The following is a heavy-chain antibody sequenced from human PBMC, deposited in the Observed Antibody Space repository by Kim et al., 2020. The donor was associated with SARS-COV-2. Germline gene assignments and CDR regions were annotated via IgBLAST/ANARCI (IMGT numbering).Heavy chain of an antibody. CDR2: ISYDGSNK. V-gene: IGHV3-30*18. J-gene: IGHJ4*02. CDR3: AKNGREIACDY. D-gene: IGHD2-21*01. CDR1: GFTFSSYG. Sequence: GGSLRLSCTASGFTFSSYGMHWVRQAPGKGLEWVAVISYDGSNKYYADSVKGRFTISRDNSKNTLYLQMNSLRAEYTAVYYCAKNGREIACDYWGQGTLVTVSS.